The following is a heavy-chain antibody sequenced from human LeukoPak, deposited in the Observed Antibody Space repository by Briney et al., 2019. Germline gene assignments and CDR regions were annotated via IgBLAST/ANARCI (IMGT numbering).Heavy chain of an antibody. CDR1: GGSISSYY. V-gene: IGHV4-59*06. J-gene: IGHJ4*02. Sequence: PSETLSLTCTVSGGSISSYYWSWIRQHPGKGLEWIGYIYYSGSTYYNPSLKSRVTISVDTSKNQFSLKLSSVTAADTAVYYCARSAAERYCSGGSCYFGREDYWGQGTLVTVSS. D-gene: IGHD2-15*01. CDR3: ARSAAERYCSGGSCYFGREDY. CDR2: IYYSGST.